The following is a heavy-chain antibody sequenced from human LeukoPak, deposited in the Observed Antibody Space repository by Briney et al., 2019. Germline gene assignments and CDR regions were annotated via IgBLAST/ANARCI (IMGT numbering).Heavy chain of an antibody. D-gene: IGHD6-19*01. J-gene: IGHJ4*02. V-gene: IGHV4-39*01. CDR3: CGSGWFAGPFGY. Sequence: SETLSLTCTVSGGSISSSSYYWGWLRQPPGKGLEWIGSIYYSGSTYYNPSLKSRVTISVDTSKNQFSLKLSSVTAADTAVYYCCGSGWFAGPFGYWGQGALVTVSS. CDR2: IYYSGST. CDR1: GGSISSSSYY.